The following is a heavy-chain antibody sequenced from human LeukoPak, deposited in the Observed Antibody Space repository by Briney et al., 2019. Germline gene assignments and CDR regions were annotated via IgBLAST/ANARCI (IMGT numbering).Heavy chain of an antibody. CDR1: GFTFSSYW. Sequence: GGSLRLSCAASGFTFSSYWMNWARQAPGKGLEWVASINHNGNVNYYVDSVKGRFTISRDNAKNSLYLQMSNLRAEDTAVYFCARGGGLDVWGQGATVTVSS. CDR2: INHNGNVN. CDR3: ARGGGLDV. J-gene: IGHJ6*02. V-gene: IGHV3-7*03. D-gene: IGHD3-16*01.